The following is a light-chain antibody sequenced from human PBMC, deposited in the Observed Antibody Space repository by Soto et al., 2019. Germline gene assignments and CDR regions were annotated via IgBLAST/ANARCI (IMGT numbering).Light chain of an antibody. CDR2: KAS. V-gene: IGKV1-5*03. CDR1: QSISSS. CDR3: QQYNTSSCT. Sequence: DILMTQSPSTLSASVGDRVTLTCRASQSISSSLAWYQQKPGKAPKLLIHKASILRSGVPSRFSGSGSGTEFTLTSSSLEPDDFASYYCQQYNTSSCTFGQGTKVEIK. J-gene: IGKJ1*01.